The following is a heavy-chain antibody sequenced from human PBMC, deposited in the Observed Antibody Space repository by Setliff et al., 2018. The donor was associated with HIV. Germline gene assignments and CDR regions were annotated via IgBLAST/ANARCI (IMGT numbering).Heavy chain of an antibody. J-gene: IGHJ3*02. CDR2: ISAYNGNT. V-gene: IGHV1-18*01. D-gene: IGHD3-10*01. Sequence: ASVKVSCKASGYIFISYGFSWVRQAPGQGLEWMGWISAYNGNTNYAQKLQGRVTMTTDTSTSTAYMELRNLRSDDTAVYYCARAPKRVYYYGSGTYLHDAFDIWGRGTMVTVSS. CDR1: GYIFISYG. CDR3: ARAPKRVYYYGSGTYLHDAFDI.